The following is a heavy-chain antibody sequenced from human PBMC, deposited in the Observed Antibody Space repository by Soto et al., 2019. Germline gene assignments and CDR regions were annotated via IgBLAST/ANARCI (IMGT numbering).Heavy chain of an antibody. CDR2: IYYSGST. D-gene: IGHD2-15*01. CDR1: GGSISSSSYY. CDR3: ARRSVVETYYYYYYGMDV. Sequence: PSETLSLTCTVSGGSISSSSYYWGWIRQPPGKGLEWIGSIYYSGSTYYNPSLKSRVTISVDTSKNQFSLKLSPVTAADTAVYYCARRSVVETYYYYYYGMDVWGQGTTVTVSS. V-gene: IGHV4-39*01. J-gene: IGHJ6*02.